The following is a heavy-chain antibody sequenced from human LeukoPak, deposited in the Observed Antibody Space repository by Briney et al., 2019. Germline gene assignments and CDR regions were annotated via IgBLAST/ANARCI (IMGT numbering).Heavy chain of an antibody. V-gene: IGHV1-8*02. CDR3: ARAPRSSSWKGSDFDY. Sequence: GASVKVSCKASGYTFTSYDINWVRQATGQGLEWMGWMNPNSSNTGYAQKFQGRVTMTRNTSISTAYMELSSLRSEDTAVYYCARAPRSSSWKGSDFDYWGQGTLVTVSS. D-gene: IGHD6-13*01. J-gene: IGHJ4*02. CDR1: GYTFTSYD. CDR2: MNPNSSNT.